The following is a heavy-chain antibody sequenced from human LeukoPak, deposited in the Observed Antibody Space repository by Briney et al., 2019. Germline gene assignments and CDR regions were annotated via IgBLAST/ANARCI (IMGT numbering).Heavy chain of an antibody. V-gene: IGHV3-33*01. J-gene: IGHJ3*02. CDR1: GFTFSSYG. CDR3: ASYKDYDAFDI. Sequence: PGGSLRLSCAASGFTFSSYGMHWVRQAPGKGLEWVAVIWHDGSNKYYADSVKGRFTISRDNSKNTLYLQMNSLRAEDTAVYYCASYKDYDAFDIWGQGTMVTVSS. D-gene: IGHD3-10*01. CDR2: IWHDGSNK.